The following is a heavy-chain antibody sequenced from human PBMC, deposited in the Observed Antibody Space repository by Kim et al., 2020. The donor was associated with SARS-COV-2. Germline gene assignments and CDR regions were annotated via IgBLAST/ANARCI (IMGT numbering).Heavy chain of an antibody. CDR1: GGTFSSYA. CDR3: AAGCLPLLEGLFEVDY. Sequence: SVKVSCKASGGTFSSYAISWVRQAPGQGLEWMGGIIPIFGTANYAQKFQGRVTITADESTSTAYMELSSLRSEDTAVYYCAAGCLPLLEGLFEVDYWGQGTLVTVSS. V-gene: IGHV1-69*13. CDR2: IIPIFGTA. J-gene: IGHJ4*02. D-gene: IGHD3-3*01.